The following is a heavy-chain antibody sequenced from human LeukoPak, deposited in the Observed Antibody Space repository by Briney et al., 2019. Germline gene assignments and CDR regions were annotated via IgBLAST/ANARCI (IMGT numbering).Heavy chain of an antibody. CDR1: GGSFSGYY. J-gene: IGHJ5*02. D-gene: IGHD6-19*01. CDR3: ARDSSGWYPYNWFDP. CDR2: IYYSGST. V-gene: IGHV4-59*01. Sequence: SETLSLTCAVYGGSFSGYYWSWIRQPPGKGLEWIGYIYYSGSTNYNPSLKSRVTISVDTSKNQFPLKLSSVTAADTAVYYCARDSSGWYPYNWFDPWGQGTLVTVSS.